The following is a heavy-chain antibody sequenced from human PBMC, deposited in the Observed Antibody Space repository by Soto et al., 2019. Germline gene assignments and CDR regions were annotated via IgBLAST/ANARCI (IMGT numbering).Heavy chain of an antibody. CDR2: ISSGGSYI. CDR1: FTFSMYS. D-gene: IGHD6-19*01. J-gene: IGHJ4*02. CDR3: ASGGFSGWPDY. Sequence: PGGSLRLSCSFTFSMYSMNWVRQAPGKGLVWVASISSGGSYIKYADSVKGRFTISRDNAKNTLYLQMNSLRAEDTAVYYCASGGFSGWPDYWGQGTLVTVSS. V-gene: IGHV3-21*01.